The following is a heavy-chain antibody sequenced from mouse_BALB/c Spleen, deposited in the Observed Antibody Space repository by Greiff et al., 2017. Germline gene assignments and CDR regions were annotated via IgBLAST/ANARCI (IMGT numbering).Heavy chain of an antibody. CDR2: INPSNGRT. J-gene: IGHJ4*01. Sequence: QVQLQQPGAELVKPGASVKLSCKASGYTFTSYWMHWVKQRPGQGLEWIGEINPSNGRTNYNEKFKGKATLTADTSSSTAYMQLSRLTSEDSAVYFCARFYYDYDRDNYGMDYWGQGTSVTVSS. V-gene: IGHV1S81*02. CDR3: ARFYYDYDRDNYGMDY. D-gene: IGHD2-4*01. CDR1: GYTFTSYW.